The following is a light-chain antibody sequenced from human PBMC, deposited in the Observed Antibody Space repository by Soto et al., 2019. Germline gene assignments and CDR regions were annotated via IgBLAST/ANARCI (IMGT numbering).Light chain of an antibody. Sequence: QSALTQPPSASGSPGQSVTISCTGTSSDGGGYNYVSWYQQHPGKAPKLMIYEVSKRPSGVPDRFSGSKSGNTASLTVSGLQAEDEADYYCSSYAGSNTVYVFGTGTKVTVL. CDR1: SSDGGGYNY. CDR2: EVS. CDR3: SSYAGSNTVYV. V-gene: IGLV2-8*01. J-gene: IGLJ1*01.